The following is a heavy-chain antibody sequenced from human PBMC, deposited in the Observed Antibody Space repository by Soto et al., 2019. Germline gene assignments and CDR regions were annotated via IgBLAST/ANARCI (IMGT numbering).Heavy chain of an antibody. CDR3: AKDSQLERRGGRFDY. V-gene: IGHV3-30*18. D-gene: IGHD1-1*01. CDR1: GFTFSSYG. J-gene: IGHJ4*02. Sequence: QVQLVESGGGVVQPGRSLRLSCAASGFTFSSYGMHWVRQAPGKGLEWVAVISYDGSNKYYADSVKGRFTISRDNSKNTLYLQMNSLRAEDTAVYYCAKDSQLERRGGRFDYWGQGTLVTVSS. CDR2: ISYDGSNK.